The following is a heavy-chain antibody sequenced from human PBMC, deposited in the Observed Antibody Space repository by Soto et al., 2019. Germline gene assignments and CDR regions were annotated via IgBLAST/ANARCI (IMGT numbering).Heavy chain of an antibody. CDR3: ARDYSLYDGDGMAI. CDR1: GFTFGNYD. V-gene: IGHV3-48*03. J-gene: IGHJ6*02. D-gene: IGHD3-16*01. Sequence: LLVQSGGGLVQPGGSLRLSCSASGFTFGNYDMNWVRLAPGRGLEWLSFITGGGTTVYYADSVQGRFTISRDNAKNSLYLQMNSLRVEDTAVYYCARDYSLYDGDGMAIWGQGTTVTVSS. CDR2: ITGGGTTV.